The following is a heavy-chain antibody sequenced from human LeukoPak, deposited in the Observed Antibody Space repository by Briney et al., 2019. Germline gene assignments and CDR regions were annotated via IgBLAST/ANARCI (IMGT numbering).Heavy chain of an antibody. CDR2: INPTGDST. V-gene: IGHV1-46*01. D-gene: IGHD6-25*01. CDR3: ASHPSPRRHHLDY. J-gene: IGHJ4*02. Sequence: ASVKVSCKASGYTFTNYYIHWVRQAPGQGLEWMGIINPTGDSTSYAQKFQARVTMTRDTSTNTVYMELSSLRSEDTAVYYCASHPSPRRHHLDYGGQGTLVTVSS. CDR1: GYTFTNYY.